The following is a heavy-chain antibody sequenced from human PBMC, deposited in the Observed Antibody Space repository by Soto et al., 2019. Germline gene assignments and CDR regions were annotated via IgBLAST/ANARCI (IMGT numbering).Heavy chain of an antibody. V-gene: IGHV1-58*01. Sequence: SVKVSCKASGFTFTSSAVQWVRQARGQRLEWIGWIVVGSGNTNYAQKFQERVTITRDMSTSTAYMELSSLRSEDTAVYYCAASAYGGNPIDYWGQGTLVTVSS. CDR1: GFTFTSSA. CDR2: IVVGSGNT. D-gene: IGHD4-17*01. J-gene: IGHJ4*02. CDR3: AASAYGGNPIDY.